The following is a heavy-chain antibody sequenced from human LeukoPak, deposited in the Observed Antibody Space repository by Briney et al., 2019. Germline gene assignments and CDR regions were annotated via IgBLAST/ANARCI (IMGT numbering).Heavy chain of an antibody. V-gene: IGHV4-59*08. J-gene: IGHJ4*02. Sequence: PSETLSLTCTVSGGSISSYYWSWIRQPPGKGLEWIGYIYYSGSTYYNPSLKSRVTISVDTSKNQFSLKLSSVTAADTAVYYCVRYGDYFDYWGQGTLVTVSS. CDR3: VRYGDYFDY. CDR1: GGSISSYY. D-gene: IGHD3-9*01. CDR2: IYYSGST.